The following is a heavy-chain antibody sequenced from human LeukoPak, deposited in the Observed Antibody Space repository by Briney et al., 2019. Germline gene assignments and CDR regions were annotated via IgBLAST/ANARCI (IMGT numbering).Heavy chain of an antibody. CDR2: INYSGST. D-gene: IGHD6-13*01. J-gene: IGHJ5*02. V-gene: IGHV4-39*01. CDR1: GGSISSSGYY. CDR3: ARSPIAAAGTRWFDP. Sequence: PSETLSLTCTVSGGSISSSGYYWGWIRQPPGKGLEWIASINYSGSTYYYPSLKSRVTMSVDTSKNQFSLNLNSVTAADTAVYYCARSPIAAAGTRWFDPWGQGTLVTVSS.